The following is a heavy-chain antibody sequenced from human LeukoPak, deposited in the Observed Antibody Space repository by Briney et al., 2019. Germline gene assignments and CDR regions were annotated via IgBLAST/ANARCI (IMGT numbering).Heavy chain of an antibody. CDR1: GGSISSSTYY. J-gene: IGHJ6*03. CDR2: MYYTGTT. Sequence: SETLSLTCTVSGGSISSSTYYWGWIRQPPGKGLEWIGYMYYTGTTHYNPSLKSRVSMSVDTSNNQFSLKLSSVTAADTAVYYCARSGVPGSYYYYYYMDVWGKGTTVTVSS. D-gene: IGHD2-8*01. CDR3: ARSGVPGSYYYYYYMDV. V-gene: IGHV4-39*01.